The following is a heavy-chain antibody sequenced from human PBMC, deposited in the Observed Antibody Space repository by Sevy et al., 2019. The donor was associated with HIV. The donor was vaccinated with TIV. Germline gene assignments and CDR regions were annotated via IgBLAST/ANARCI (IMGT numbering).Heavy chain of an antibody. Sequence: SETLSLTCTVSGGSISSYYWSWIRLPPGKGLEWIGYLYYSGRTNYNPSLKSRLTISVDTSKNQFSLKLSSVTAADTAVYYCARHSIAPRSWYFDLWGRGTLVTVSS. J-gene: IGHJ2*01. CDR1: GGSISSYY. CDR2: LYYSGRT. CDR3: ARHSIAPRSWYFDL. V-gene: IGHV4-59*01. D-gene: IGHD6-6*01.